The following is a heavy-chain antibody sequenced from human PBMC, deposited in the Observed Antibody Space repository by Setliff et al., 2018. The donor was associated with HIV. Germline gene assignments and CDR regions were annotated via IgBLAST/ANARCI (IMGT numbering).Heavy chain of an antibody. CDR2: INPNNGDT. J-gene: IGHJ2*01. Sequence: GASVKVSCKASGYTFSGYYIHWVRQAPGQGLEWMGWINPNNGDTKYAQKFQGWVTMTRDTSISTAYMELSRLRSDDTAVYYCAKVRDYGSGSYYNWYFDLWGLGTRVTSPQ. CDR1: GYTFSGYY. D-gene: IGHD3-10*01. CDR3: AKVRDYGSGSYYNWYFDL. V-gene: IGHV1-2*04.